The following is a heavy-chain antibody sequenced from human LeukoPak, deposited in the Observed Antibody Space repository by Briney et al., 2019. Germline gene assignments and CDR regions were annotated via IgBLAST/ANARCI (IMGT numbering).Heavy chain of an antibody. CDR2: IYYGGST. CDR3: ARENGDYVRGPYGMDV. D-gene: IGHD4-17*01. V-gene: IGHV4-31*03. Sequence: KPSQTLSLTCTVSGGSISSGGYYWSWIRQHPGKGLEWIGYIYYGGSTYYNPSLKSRVTISVDTSKNQFSLKLSSVTAADTAVYYCARENGDYVRGPYGMDVWGQGTTVTVSS. J-gene: IGHJ6*02. CDR1: GGSISSGGYY.